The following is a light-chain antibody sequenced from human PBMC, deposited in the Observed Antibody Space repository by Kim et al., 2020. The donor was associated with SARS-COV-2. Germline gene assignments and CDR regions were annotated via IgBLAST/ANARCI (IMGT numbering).Light chain of an antibody. CDR2: RNN. V-gene: IGLV10-54*01. J-gene: IGLJ3*02. CDR3: SAWDKRLGAWV. CDR1: TNNVGDQG. Sequence: QAGLTQPPSVSKGLRETATLTCTGDTNNVGDQGATWLQQHQGHPTKLLSYRNNNRPSGISERLSASRSGTAASLTITGLQPEDEADYYCSAWDKRLGAWVFGGGTQLTVL.